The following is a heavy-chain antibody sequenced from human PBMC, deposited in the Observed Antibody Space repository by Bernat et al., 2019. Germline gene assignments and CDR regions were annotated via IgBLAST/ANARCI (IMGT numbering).Heavy chain of an antibody. Sequence: QVQLVQSGAEVKKPGSSVKVSCKASGGTFSSYAISWVRQAPGQGLEWMGGIIPIFGTANYAQKFQGGVTITADESTSTAYMELSSLRSEDTAVYYCARIYVWGSYRYRHWFDPWGQGTLVTVSS. J-gene: IGHJ5*02. D-gene: IGHD3-16*02. V-gene: IGHV1-69*01. CDR2: IIPIFGTA. CDR1: GGTFSSYA. CDR3: ARIYVWGSYRYRHWFDP.